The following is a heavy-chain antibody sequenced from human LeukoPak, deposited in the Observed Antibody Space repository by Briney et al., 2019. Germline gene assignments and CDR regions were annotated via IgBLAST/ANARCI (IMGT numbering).Heavy chain of an antibody. CDR2: IYYSGST. V-gene: IGHV4-59*08. CDR3: ARANTVTHHFDY. Sequence: PSETLSLTCTVSGGSISSYYWSWIRQPPGKGLEWVGYIYYSGSTNYNPSLKSRVTISVDTSKNQFSLKLSSVTAADTAVYYCARANTVTHHFDYWGQGTLVTVSS. J-gene: IGHJ4*02. CDR1: GGSISSYY. D-gene: IGHD4-17*01.